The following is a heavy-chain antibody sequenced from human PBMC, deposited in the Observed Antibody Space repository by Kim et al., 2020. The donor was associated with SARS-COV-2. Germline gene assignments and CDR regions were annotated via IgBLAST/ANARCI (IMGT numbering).Heavy chain of an antibody. CDR2: IWYDGSNK. CDR1: GFTFSSYA. CDR3: AKSALRFLAYYGMDV. J-gene: IGHJ6*02. V-gene: IGHV3-33*06. Sequence: GGSLRLSCAASGFTFSSYAMHWVRQAPGKGLEWVAVIWYDGSNKYYADSVKGRFTISRDNSKNTLYLQMNSLRAEDTAVYYCAKSALRFLAYYGMDVWGQGTTVTVS. D-gene: IGHD3-3*01.